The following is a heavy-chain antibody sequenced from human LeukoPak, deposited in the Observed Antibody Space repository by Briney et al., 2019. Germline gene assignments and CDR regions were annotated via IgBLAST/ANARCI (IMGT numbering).Heavy chain of an antibody. Sequence: ASVKVSCKASGYTFTSYGISWVRQAPGQGLEWMGWISAYNGNTNYAQKLQGRVTMTTDTSTSTAYMEPRSLRSDDTAVYYCARLQQWLDGAEYFQHWGQGTLVTVSS. V-gene: IGHV1-18*01. D-gene: IGHD6-19*01. CDR3: ARLQQWLDGAEYFQH. J-gene: IGHJ1*01. CDR2: ISAYNGNT. CDR1: GYTFTSYG.